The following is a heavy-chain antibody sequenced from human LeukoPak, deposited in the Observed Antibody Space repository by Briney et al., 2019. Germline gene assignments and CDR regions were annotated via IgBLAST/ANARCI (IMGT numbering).Heavy chain of an antibody. CDR1: GYTLTELS. J-gene: IGHJ4*02. CDR2: FDPEDGET. D-gene: IGHD3-10*01. V-gene: IGHV1-24*01. CDR3: ATALITMVRGAQGGDFDY. Sequence: ASVKVSCKVSGYTLTELSMHWVRQAPGKGLEWMGGFDPEDGETIYAQKFQGRVTMTEDTSTDTAYMELSSLRSEDTAVYYCATALITMVRGAQGGDFDYWGQGTLVTVSS.